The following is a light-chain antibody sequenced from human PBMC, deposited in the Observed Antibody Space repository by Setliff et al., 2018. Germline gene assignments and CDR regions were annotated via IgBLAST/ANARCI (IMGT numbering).Light chain of an antibody. CDR2: AVN. J-gene: IGLJ1*01. CDR3: GSYARSSAPYV. Sequence: QSALAQPPSASGSPGQSVTISCAGTSSDVGAYNYVSWYQQNPGKAPKLLIYAVNNRPSGVSDRFSGSKSGNTASLTISGLQAEDEADYYCGSYARSSAPYVFGTGTKVTVL. V-gene: IGLV2-14*01. CDR1: SSDVGAYNY.